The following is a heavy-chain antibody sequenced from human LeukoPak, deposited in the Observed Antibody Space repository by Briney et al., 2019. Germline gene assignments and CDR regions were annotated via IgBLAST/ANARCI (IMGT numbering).Heavy chain of an antibody. J-gene: IGHJ6*04. D-gene: IGHD6-19*01. CDR2: INSDGTTT. CDR1: GFTFSSHW. Sequence: PGGSLRLSCAASGFTFSSHWMHWVRQVPGKGLVWVSRINSDGTTTNYADSVKGRFTISRDNAKNTLYLQMNSLRAEDTAVYYCASAWEPGHSSGWYYYYYGMDVWGKGTTVTVSS. V-gene: IGHV3-74*01. CDR3: ASAWEPGHSSGWYYYYYGMDV.